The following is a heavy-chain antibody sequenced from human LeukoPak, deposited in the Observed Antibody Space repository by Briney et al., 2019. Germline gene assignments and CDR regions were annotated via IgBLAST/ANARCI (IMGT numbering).Heavy chain of an antibody. CDR2: MYLSGTT. Sequence: SGTLSLTCTVSGDSINSLDLWSWVRQPPGKGLVWIGEMYLSGTTHSNPSVKSRVTISIDKSKNQFFLNLSSVTAADTAVYYCAGLVGRYSSGLYYYYFDYWGQGTLVTVSS. J-gene: IGHJ4*02. CDR3: AGLVGRYSSGLYYYYFDY. D-gene: IGHD3-22*01. CDR1: GDSINSLDL. V-gene: IGHV4-4*02.